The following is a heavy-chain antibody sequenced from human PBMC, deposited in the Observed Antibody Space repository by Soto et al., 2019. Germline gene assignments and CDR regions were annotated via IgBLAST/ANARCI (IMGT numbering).Heavy chain of an antibody. CDR3: ARSDWNSYGNPLDY. CDR1: GDSVSSNRAA. J-gene: IGHJ4*02. CDR2: TFYTSKWFT. V-gene: IGHV6-1*01. D-gene: IGHD5-18*01. Sequence: PSQTLSLTCAISGDSVSSNRAAWNWIRQSPSRGLEWLGRTFYTSKWFTDYAESVKSRISINPDTSKNQFSLHLNSVTPEDTAVYYCARSDWNSYGNPLDYWGRGTLVTVSS.